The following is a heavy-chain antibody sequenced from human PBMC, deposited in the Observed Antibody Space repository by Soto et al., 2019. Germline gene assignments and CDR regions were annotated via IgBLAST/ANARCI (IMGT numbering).Heavy chain of an antibody. CDR1: GGTFSSYA. Sequence: ASVKVSCKASGGTFSSYAISWVRQAPGQRLEWMGGIIPIFGTANYAQKFQGRVTITADKSTSTAYMELSSLRSEDTAVYYCARDGGYCSGGSCYSSYYWFDPWGQGTLVTVSS. V-gene: IGHV1-69*06. CDR3: ARDGGYCSGGSCYSSYYWFDP. CDR2: IIPIFGTA. D-gene: IGHD2-15*01. J-gene: IGHJ5*02.